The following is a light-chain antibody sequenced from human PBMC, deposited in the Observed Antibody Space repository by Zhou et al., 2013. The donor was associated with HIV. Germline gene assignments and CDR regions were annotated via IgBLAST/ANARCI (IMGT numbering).Light chain of an antibody. CDR1: QSINTN. CDR2: DAS. CDR3: QQYENWPPMYT. J-gene: IGKJ2*01. V-gene: IGKV3-15*01. Sequence: EIVLTQSPGTLSLSPGERASLSCRTSQSINTNLAWYQQRPGQAPRLLIYDASTRATGVPARFRGSGSGTDFTLTISSLQSADFAVYYCQQYENWPPMYTFGQGTKLDIK.